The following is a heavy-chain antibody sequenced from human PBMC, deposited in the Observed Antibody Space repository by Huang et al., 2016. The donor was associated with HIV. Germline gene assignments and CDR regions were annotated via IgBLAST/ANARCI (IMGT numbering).Heavy chain of an antibody. CDR1: GFTFSNVW. V-gene: IGHV3-15*02. CDR3: STGGLTFSF. Sequence: EVQLVESGGALVKPGGSLRLSCAASGFTFSNVWMTWVRQAQGKGLEWVGRFKSKGDGGTTDYAAPVKGRFTISRDDSKDTLYLQMSSLKTEDTAVYYCSTGGLTFSFWGQGTLVTVSS. CDR2: FKSKGDGGTT. D-gene: IGHD1-20*01. J-gene: IGHJ4*02.